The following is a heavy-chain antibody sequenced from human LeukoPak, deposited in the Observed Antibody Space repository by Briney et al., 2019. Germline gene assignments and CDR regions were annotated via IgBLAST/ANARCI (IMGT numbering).Heavy chain of an antibody. Sequence: SETLSLTCAVYGGSFSGYYWSWIRQPPGKGLEWIGEINHSGSTNYNPSLKSRVTISVDTSKNQFSLKLSSVTAADTAVYYCARDLSYGDYNGYYYYMDVWGKGTTVTISS. CDR1: GGSFSGYY. J-gene: IGHJ6*03. V-gene: IGHV4-34*01. CDR3: ARDLSYGDYNGYYYYMDV. D-gene: IGHD4-17*01. CDR2: INHSGST.